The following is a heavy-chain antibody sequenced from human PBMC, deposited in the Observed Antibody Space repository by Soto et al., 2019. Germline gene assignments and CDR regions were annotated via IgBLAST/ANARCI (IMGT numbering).Heavy chain of an antibody. D-gene: IGHD1-26*01. V-gene: IGHV3-23*01. Sequence: GGSLRLSCAASGFTFSIYALNWVRQAPGKGLEWVSTITSSGDSTHYADSVKGRFTISRDNSKNTMYLQMNSLGAEVTAVYYCAKIGTYSGGHFDNWGQGTLVTVSS. CDR3: AKIGTYSGGHFDN. J-gene: IGHJ4*02. CDR2: ITSSGDST. CDR1: GFTFSIYA.